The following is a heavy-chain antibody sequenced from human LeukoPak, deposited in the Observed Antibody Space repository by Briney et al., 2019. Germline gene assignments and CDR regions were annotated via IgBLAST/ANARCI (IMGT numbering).Heavy chain of an antibody. Sequence: GGSLRLSCAASGFTFSSYWMNWVRQAPGKGLEWVSSISSSSSYIYYADSVKGRFTISRDNAKNSLYLQMNSLRAEDTAVYYCAREVYCTNGVCYSSWGQGTLVTVSS. J-gene: IGHJ5*02. V-gene: IGHV3-21*01. CDR1: GFTFSSYW. CDR3: AREVYCTNGVCYSS. CDR2: ISSSSSYI. D-gene: IGHD2-8*01.